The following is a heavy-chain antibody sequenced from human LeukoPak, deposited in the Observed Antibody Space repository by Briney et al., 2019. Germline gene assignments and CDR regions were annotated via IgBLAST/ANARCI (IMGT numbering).Heavy chain of an antibody. CDR3: ARDPARALYYFDY. J-gene: IGHJ4*02. V-gene: IGHV3-33*01. CDR1: GFTFSSYG. Sequence: GGSLSLSCAASGFTFSSYGMHWVRQAPGKGLEWVAVIWYDGSNKYYADSVKGRFTISRDNSKNTLYLQMNSLRAEDTAVYYCARDPARALYYFDYWGQGTLVTVSS. CDR2: IWYDGSNK.